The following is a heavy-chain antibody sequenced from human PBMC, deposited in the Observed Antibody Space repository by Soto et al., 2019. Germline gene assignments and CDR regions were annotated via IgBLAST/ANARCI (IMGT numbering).Heavy chain of an antibody. Sequence: SVKVSCKASGGTFSSYAISWVRQAPGQGLEWMGGIIPIFGTANYAQKFQGRVTITADKSTSTAYMGLSSLRSEDTAVYYCASSGYRNWFDPWGQGTLVTVSS. V-gene: IGHV1-69*06. J-gene: IGHJ5*02. D-gene: IGHD3-3*01. CDR3: ASSGYRNWFDP. CDR1: GGTFSSYA. CDR2: IIPIFGTA.